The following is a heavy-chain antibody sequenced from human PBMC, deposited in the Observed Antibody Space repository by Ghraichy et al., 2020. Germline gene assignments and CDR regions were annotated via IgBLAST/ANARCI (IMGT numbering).Heavy chain of an antibody. J-gene: IGHJ5*02. D-gene: IGHD3-10*01. CDR1: EFIFSTYN. CDR3: ARGYGSGRNWFDP. CDR2: ISSSSSTI. Sequence: LSITCAASEFIFSTYNMNWVRQAPGRGLEWVSYISSSSSTIHYADSVKGRFTISRDNAKNSLYLQMNSLRAEDTAVYYCARGYGSGRNWFDPWGQGTLVTVSS. V-gene: IGHV3-48*01.